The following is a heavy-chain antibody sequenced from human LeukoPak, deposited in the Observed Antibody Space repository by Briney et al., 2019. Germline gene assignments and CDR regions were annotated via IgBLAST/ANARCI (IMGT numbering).Heavy chain of an antibody. J-gene: IGHJ6*03. CDR1: GGTFSSYA. D-gene: IGHD1-26*01. CDR2: IIPIFGTA. Sequence: SVKVSCKASGGTFSSYAISWVRQAPGQGLEWMGGIIPIFGTANYAQKFQGRVTITRNTSISTAYMELSSLRSEDTAVYYCARRAGGRYPHYYYYYMDVWGKGTTVTVSS. CDR3: ARRAGGRYPHYYYYYMDV. V-gene: IGHV1-69*05.